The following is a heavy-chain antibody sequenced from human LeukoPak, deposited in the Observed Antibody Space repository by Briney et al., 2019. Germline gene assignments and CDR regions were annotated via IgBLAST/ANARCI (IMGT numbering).Heavy chain of an antibody. CDR3: ARGSSGYYGAFDI. D-gene: IGHD3-22*01. Sequence: PGGSLRLSCAASGFTFSGYYMSWIRQAPGKGLEWLSYISGSGSTTLYADSVKGRFTISRDNAQNSLYLQMNSLGAEGTAVYYCARGSSGYYGAFDIWGQGTMVTVSS. V-gene: IGHV3-11*04. J-gene: IGHJ3*02. CDR2: ISGSGSTT. CDR1: GFTFSGYY.